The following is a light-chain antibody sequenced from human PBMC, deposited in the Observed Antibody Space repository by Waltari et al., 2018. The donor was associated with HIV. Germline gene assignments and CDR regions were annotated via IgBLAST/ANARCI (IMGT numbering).Light chain of an antibody. CDR2: DNE. V-gene: IGLV1-51*01. Sequence: QSILTQPPSVSAAPGTKVTISCSGYNSNLGNYFVHWYQQVPGRAPRLLIYDNEKRPSGIPDRFSASKAGVSATLGIAGLQIVDEADYYCGTWDSSLSLYVFGPGTTVAVL. CDR1: NSNLGNYF. J-gene: IGLJ1*01. CDR3: GTWDSSLSLYV.